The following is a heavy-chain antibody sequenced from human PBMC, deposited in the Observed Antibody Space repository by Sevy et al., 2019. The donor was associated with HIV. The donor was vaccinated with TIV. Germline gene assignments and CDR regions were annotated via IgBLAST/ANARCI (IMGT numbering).Heavy chain of an antibody. CDR2: IKSKTDGGTT. Sequence: GGSLRLSCAASGFTFSNAWMSWVRQAPGKGLEWVGRIKSKTDGGTTDYAEPVKGRFTISWNDSKNTLYLQMNSLKTEETDIYYCTTDSKQRGLSALLDYWGQGTLVTVSS. J-gene: IGHJ4*02. V-gene: IGHV3-15*01. CDR1: GFTFSNAW. CDR3: TTDSKQRGLSALLDY. D-gene: IGHD1-1*01.